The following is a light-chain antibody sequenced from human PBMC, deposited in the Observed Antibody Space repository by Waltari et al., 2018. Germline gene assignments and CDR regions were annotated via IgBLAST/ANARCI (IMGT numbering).Light chain of an antibody. CDR3: QQYDSFPRT. J-gene: IGKJ2*01. Sequence: DIQMTQSPSSLSASVGDSVTVTCQASQDIRKFLNWYQQKPGKAPKVVSFDASNLEKGVPSRFSGSGSGTDFSFTIKSLQPEDIATYYCQQYDSFPRTFGQGTKLEIK. CDR2: DAS. CDR1: QDIRKF. V-gene: IGKV1-33*01.